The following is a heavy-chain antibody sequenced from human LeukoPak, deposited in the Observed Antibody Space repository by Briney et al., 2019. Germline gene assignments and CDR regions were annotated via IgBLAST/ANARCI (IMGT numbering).Heavy chain of an antibody. CDR2: IISSSSTI. CDR1: GFTFSSYS. CDR3: ARDRDTPGGFDY. J-gene: IGHJ4*01. V-gene: IGHV3-48*01. D-gene: IGHD3-16*02. Sequence: GGSLRLSCAASGFTFSSYSMNWVRQAPGKGLEWVSYIISSSSTIYYADSVKGRFTISRDNAKNSLYLQMNSLRAEDTAVYYCARDRDTPGGFDYWGQGTLVTVSS.